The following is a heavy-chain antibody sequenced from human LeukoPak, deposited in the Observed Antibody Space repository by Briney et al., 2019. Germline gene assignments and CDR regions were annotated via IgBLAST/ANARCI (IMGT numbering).Heavy chain of an antibody. Sequence: GSLRLSCAASGFIFSTYWMTWVRQAPGKGLEWVATIKYDGNEKYYVDSVRGRFTISRDNAKNSLYLQMNSLTAEDTAVFYWVGEAFSRGGFNWGQGTLVSLSS. J-gene: IGHJ4*02. CDR3: VGEAFSRGGFN. CDR1: GFIFSTYW. D-gene: IGHD3-16*01. CDR2: IKYDGNEK. V-gene: IGHV3-7*01.